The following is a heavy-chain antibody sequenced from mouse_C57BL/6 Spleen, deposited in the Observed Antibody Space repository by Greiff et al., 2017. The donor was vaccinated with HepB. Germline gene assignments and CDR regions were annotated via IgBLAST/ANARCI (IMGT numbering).Heavy chain of an antibody. J-gene: IGHJ3*01. CDR2: IYPRSGNT. CDR3: ARSLYDYDGGFAY. V-gene: IGHV1-81*01. CDR1: GYTFTSYG. D-gene: IGHD2-4*01. Sequence: QVQLKQSGAELARPGVSVKLSCKASGYTFTSYGISWVKQRTGQGLEWIGEIYPRSGNTYYNEKFKGKATLTADKSSSTAYMELRSLTSEDSAVYFCARSLYDYDGGFAYWGQGTLVTVSA.